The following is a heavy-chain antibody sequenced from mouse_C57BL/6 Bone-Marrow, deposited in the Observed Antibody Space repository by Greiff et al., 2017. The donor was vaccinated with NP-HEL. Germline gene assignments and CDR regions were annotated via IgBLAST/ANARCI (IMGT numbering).Heavy chain of an antibody. Sequence: QVQLQQPGAELVKPGASVKLSCKASGYTFTSYWMHWVKQRPGQGLEWIGMIHPNSGSTNYNEKFKSKATMTVDKSSSTAYMQLSSLTSEDSAVYYCARWLLPYYFDYWGQGTTLTVSS. CDR1: GYTFTSYW. D-gene: IGHD2-3*01. CDR3: ARWLLPYYFDY. V-gene: IGHV1-64*01. CDR2: IHPNSGST. J-gene: IGHJ2*01.